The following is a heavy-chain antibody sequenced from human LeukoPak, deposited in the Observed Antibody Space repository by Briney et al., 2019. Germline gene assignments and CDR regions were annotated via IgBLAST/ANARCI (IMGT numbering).Heavy chain of an antibody. V-gene: IGHV4-30-4*08. CDR2: IYYSGST. Sequence: SQTLSLTCTVSGGSISSGDYYWRWIRQPPGKGLEWIGFIYYSGSTSYNPSLKSRVTISLDTSKNYFSLKLTSVTAADTAMYYCARDLLYSSPGFDYWGQGTLVTVSS. J-gene: IGHJ4*02. D-gene: IGHD6-13*01. CDR3: ARDLLYSSPGFDY. CDR1: GGSISSGDYY.